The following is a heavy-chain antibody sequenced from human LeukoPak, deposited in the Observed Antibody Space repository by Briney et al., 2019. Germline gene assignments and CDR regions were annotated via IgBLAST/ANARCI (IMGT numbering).Heavy chain of an antibody. CDR2: ISSNSDFM. Sequence: GGSLRLSCAASGFTFNIYAMNWVRLAPGKGLECVASISSNSDFMAYADSVRGRFAISRDNARNSLYLQMNSLRVDDTGLYYCTSELGIVGGRRNDCWGQGTLVTVSS. CDR3: TSELGIVGGRRNDC. V-gene: IGHV3-21*01. D-gene: IGHD1-26*01. CDR1: GFTFNIYA. J-gene: IGHJ4*02.